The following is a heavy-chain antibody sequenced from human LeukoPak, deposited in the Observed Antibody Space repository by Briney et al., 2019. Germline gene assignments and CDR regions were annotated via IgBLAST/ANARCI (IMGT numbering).Heavy chain of an antibody. D-gene: IGHD5-12*01. V-gene: IGHV3-23*01. CDR3: AKTDRGYDPKYFDY. Sequence: GGSLRLSCAASGFTFSSYAMSWVRQAPGKGLEWVASISGSGGSTYYADSVKGRFTISRDNSKNTLYLQTNSLRAEDTALYYCAKTDRGYDPKYFDYWGQGTLVTVSS. J-gene: IGHJ4*02. CDR2: ISGSGGST. CDR1: GFTFSSYA.